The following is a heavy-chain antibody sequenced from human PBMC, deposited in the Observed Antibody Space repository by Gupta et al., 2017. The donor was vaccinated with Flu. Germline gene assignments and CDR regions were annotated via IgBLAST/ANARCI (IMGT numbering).Heavy chain of an antibody. Sequence: QVQLQESGPGLVKPSQTLSLTCTVSGGSISSGGYYWSWIRQHPGKGLEWIGYIYYSGSTYYNPSLKSRVTISVDTSKNQFSLKLSSVTAADTAVYYCARTVKGIAVAGTLGDGDWFDPWGQGTLVTVSS. V-gene: IGHV4-31*03. J-gene: IGHJ5*02. CDR3: ARTVKGIAVAGTLGDGDWFDP. CDR1: GGSISSGGYY. CDR2: IYYSGST. D-gene: IGHD6-19*01.